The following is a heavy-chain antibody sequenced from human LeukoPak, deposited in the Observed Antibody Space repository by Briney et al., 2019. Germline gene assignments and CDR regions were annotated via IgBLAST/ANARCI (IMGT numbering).Heavy chain of an antibody. D-gene: IGHD2-2*01. J-gene: IGHJ3*02. CDR3: ARLVNRAFDI. Sequence: PGGSLRLSCAASGFTVSSNYMSWVRQAPGKGLEWVANIKSDGSDTSCVDSVRGRFTISRDNTKNSLDLQMNSLRAEDTAVYYCARLVNRAFDIWGQGTMVIVSS. V-gene: IGHV3-7*05. CDR1: GFTVSSNY. CDR2: IKSDGSDT.